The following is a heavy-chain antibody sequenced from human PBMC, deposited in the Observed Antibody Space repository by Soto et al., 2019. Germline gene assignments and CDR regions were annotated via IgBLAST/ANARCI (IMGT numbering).Heavy chain of an antibody. V-gene: IGHV3-23*01. J-gene: IGHJ5*02. CDR1: GFTFSNYA. D-gene: IGHD2-15*01. CDR2: ISGSGGGT. CDR3: AKDTDIAVAGLFDP. Sequence: GGSLRLSCAASGFTFSNYAMSWVRQAPGKGLEWVSAISGSGGGTYYADSVKGRFTISRDNSKNTLYLLMNSLRAEDTAVYYCAKDTDIAVAGLFDPWGQGTLVTSPQ.